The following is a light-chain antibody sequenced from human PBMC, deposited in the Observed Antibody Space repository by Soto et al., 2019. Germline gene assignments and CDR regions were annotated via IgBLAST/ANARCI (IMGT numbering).Light chain of an antibody. V-gene: IGKV3-20*01. CDR3: QQYGSSPRT. CDR2: GAS. CDR1: QSVSSSY. Sequence: EIVLTQSPGTLYLSPGERATLSCRASQSVSSSYLAWYQQKPGQAPRLLIYGASSRATGIPDRFSGSGSGTDFTLTISRLEPEDFAVYYCQQYGSSPRTFSQGTKLEIK. J-gene: IGKJ2*01.